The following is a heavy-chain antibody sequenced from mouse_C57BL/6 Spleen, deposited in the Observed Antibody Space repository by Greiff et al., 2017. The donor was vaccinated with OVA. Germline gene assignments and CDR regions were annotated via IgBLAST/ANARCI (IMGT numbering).Heavy chain of an antibody. J-gene: IGHJ1*03. V-gene: IGHV5-17*01. D-gene: IGHD1-1*01. CDR2: ISSGSSTI. Sequence: EVKLVESGGGLVKPGGSLKLSCAASGFTFSDYGMHWVRQAPEKGLEWVAYISSGSSTIYYADTVKGRFTISRDNAKNTLFLQMTSLRSEDTAMYYCARIPITTVVAKDFDGWGTGTTVTVSS. CDR1: GFTFSDYG. CDR3: ARIPITTVVAKDFDG.